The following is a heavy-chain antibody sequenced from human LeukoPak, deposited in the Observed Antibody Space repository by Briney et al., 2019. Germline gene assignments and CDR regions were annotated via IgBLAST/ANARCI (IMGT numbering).Heavy chain of an antibody. J-gene: IGHJ4*02. CDR2: LNPNSGVT. Sequence: GASVKVSCKSSGYTFTGYYIHWVRQAPGQGLEWMGRLNPNSGVTSYAQKFQGRVTMTRDTSISTAYMELSRLRSDDTAVYYCARDRRVGATAPDYWGQGTLVTVSS. D-gene: IGHD1-26*01. CDR1: GYTFTGYY. V-gene: IGHV1-2*06. CDR3: ARDRRVGATAPDY.